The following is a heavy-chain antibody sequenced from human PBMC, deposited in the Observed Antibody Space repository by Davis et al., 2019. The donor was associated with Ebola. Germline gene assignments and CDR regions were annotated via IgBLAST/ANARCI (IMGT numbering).Heavy chain of an antibody. CDR2: IIPIFGTA. Sequence: AASVKVSCKASGGTFSSYAISWVRQAPGQGLEWMGGIIPIFGTANYAQKFQGRVTITADKSTSTAYMELSSLRSDDTAVYYCAILSFGGKDGAFEMWGQGTMVTVSS. J-gene: IGHJ3*02. CDR3: AILSFGGKDGAFEM. D-gene: IGHD4-23*01. V-gene: IGHV1-69*06. CDR1: GGTFSSYA.